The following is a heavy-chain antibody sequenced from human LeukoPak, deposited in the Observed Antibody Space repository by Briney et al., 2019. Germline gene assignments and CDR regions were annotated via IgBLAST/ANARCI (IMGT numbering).Heavy chain of an antibody. V-gene: IGHV4-31*03. CDR3: ARDAERDIVVVPAADYYYYGMDA. D-gene: IGHD2-2*01. CDR2: IYYSGST. CDR1: GGSISSGGYY. J-gene: IGHJ6*02. Sequence: SETLSLTCTVSGGSISSGGYYWSWIRQHPGKGLEWIGYIYYSGSTYYNPSPKSRVTILVDTSKNQFSLKLSSVTAADTAVYYCARDAERDIVVVPAADYYYYGMDAWGQGTTVTVSS.